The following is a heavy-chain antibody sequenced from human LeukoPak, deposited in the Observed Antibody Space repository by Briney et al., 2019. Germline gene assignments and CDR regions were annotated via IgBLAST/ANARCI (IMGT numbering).Heavy chain of an antibody. CDR1: GFTFSSYA. D-gene: IGHD6-13*01. CDR3: ARSTGSWYTFDY. J-gene: IGHJ4*02. V-gene: IGHV3-30*04. Sequence: GGSLRLSCAASGFTFSSYAMHWVRQAPGKGLEWVAVISYDGSNKYYADSVKGRFTISRDNSKNTLYLQMNSLRAEDTAVYYCARSTGSWYTFDYRGQGTLVTVSS. CDR2: ISYDGSNK.